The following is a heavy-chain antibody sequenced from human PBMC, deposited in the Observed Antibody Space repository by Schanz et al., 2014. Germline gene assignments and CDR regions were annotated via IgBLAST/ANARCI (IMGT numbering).Heavy chain of an antibody. CDR3: ARAARRTRVVPLYFDY. D-gene: IGHD2-2*01. J-gene: IGHJ4*02. Sequence: GQLVGSGGGLVKPGGSLRLSCAASGFTFSSYAMSWVRQAPGKGLEWVSSISSSSSYIYYADSVKGRFTISRDNAKTSLYLQMNSLRAEDEAVYYCARAARRTRVVPLYFDYWGQGTLVTVSS. CDR1: GFTFSSYA. V-gene: IGHV3-21*01. CDR2: ISSSSSYI.